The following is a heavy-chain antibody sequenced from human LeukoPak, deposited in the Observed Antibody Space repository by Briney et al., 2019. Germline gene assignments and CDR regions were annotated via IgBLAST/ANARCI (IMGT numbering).Heavy chain of an antibody. CDR1: GFTFSTYS. Sequence: PGGPLRLSCAASGFTFSTYSMSWVRQAPGKGLEWVASIKQDGSEKYYVDSVKGRFTISRDNAKNSLYLQMNSLRAEDTAVYYCAKDSGSGDWGQGTLVTVSS. CDR3: AKDSGSGD. J-gene: IGHJ4*02. CDR2: IKQDGSEK. V-gene: IGHV3-7*01. D-gene: IGHD2-15*01.